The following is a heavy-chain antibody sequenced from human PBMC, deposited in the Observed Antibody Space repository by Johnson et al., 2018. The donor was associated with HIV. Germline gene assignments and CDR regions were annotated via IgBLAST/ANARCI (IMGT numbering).Heavy chain of an antibody. J-gene: IGHJ3*02. V-gene: IGHV3-9*01. D-gene: IGHD6-6*01. CDR3: AKGSIAARWGAFDI. CDR1: GFTFSSSW. CDR2: LRWNSGSI. Sequence: VQLVESGGGLVQPGGSLRLSCAASGFTFSSSWMSWVRQAPGKGLEWVSGLRWNSGSIGYADSVKGRFTISRDNAKNSLYLQMNSLRAEDTALYYCAKGSIAARWGAFDIWGQGTMVTVSS.